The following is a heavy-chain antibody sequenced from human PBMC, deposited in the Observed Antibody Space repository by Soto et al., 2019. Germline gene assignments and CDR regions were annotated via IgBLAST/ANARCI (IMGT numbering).Heavy chain of an antibody. CDR1: GVSMTRFVFY. J-gene: IGHJ6*02. Sequence: SETLCLTCHVSGVSMTRFVFYWHWPRQTPGKGLEWIGSVFYSGSTNYNPSLKSRVTISVDTSKNHFSLNLSSVTAADTAVYYCAKQRFLEWLSPGIALDVSGQGTTVTV. D-gene: IGHD3-3*01. V-gene: IGHV4-39*01. CDR3: AKQRFLEWLSPGIALDV. CDR2: VFYSGST.